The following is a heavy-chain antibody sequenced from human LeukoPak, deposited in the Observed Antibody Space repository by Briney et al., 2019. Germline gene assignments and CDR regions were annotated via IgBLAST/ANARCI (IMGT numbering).Heavy chain of an antibody. D-gene: IGHD6-13*01. CDR1: GFTVSTNY. J-gene: IGHJ4*02. CDR2: IYSGGST. CDR3: ARDRNSGSWYTGFDS. Sequence: PGGSLRLSCAASGFTVSTNYMNWVRQAPGKGLEWVSVIYSGGSTDYADSVKGRFTISRDNAKNTLFLQMNSLRPEDTAVYSCARDRNSGSWYTGFDSWGQGTLVTVSS. V-gene: IGHV3-66*01.